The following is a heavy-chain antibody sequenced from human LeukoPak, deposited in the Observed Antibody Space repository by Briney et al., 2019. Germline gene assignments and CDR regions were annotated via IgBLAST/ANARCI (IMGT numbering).Heavy chain of an antibody. CDR3: ARGHIVGDNDAFDI. CDR2: IYSGGST. CDR1: GFTVSSNY. Sequence: PGGSLRLSCAASGFTVSSNYMSWVRQAPGKGLEWVSVIYSGGSTYYADSVKGRSTISRDNSKNTLYLQMNSLRAEDTAVYYCARGHIVGDNDAFDIWGQGTMVTVSS. D-gene: IGHD1-26*01. J-gene: IGHJ3*02. V-gene: IGHV3-66*02.